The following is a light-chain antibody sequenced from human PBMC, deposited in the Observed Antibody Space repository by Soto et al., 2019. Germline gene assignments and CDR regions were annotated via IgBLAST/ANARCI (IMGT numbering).Light chain of an antibody. CDR2: EVN. V-gene: IGLV2-8*01. Sequence: QSALTQPASVSGSPGQSITISCTGTSSDVGGYNFVSWYQQRPGKAPKLMIYEVNKRPSGVPDRFSGSRSGNTASLTVSGLQTEDEADYYCSSYAGSDVFVFGTGTKVTVL. CDR1: SSDVGGYNF. J-gene: IGLJ1*01. CDR3: SSYAGSDVFV.